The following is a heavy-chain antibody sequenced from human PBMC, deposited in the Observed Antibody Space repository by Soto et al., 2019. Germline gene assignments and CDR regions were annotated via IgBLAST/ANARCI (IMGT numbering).Heavy chain of an antibody. J-gene: IGHJ6*02. CDR3: ARAEAAAGNYYYYGMDV. Sequence: SETLSLTCTVSGVSISSYYWSWIRQPPGKGLEWIGYIYYSGSTNYTPSLKSRVTISVDTSKNQFSLKLSSVTAADTAVYYCARAEAAAGNYYYYGMDVWGQGTTVTVSS. CDR1: GVSISSYY. V-gene: IGHV4-59*01. CDR2: IYYSGST. D-gene: IGHD6-13*01.